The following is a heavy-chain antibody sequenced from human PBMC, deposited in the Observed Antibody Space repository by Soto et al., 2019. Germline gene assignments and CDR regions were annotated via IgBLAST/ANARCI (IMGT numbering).Heavy chain of an antibody. CDR3: ARALTYDSSGYIPFDP. CDR2: IYYSGST. J-gene: IGHJ5*02. Sequence: SETLSLTCAVNTGSFTGHFWGWIRQHPGKGLEWIGYIYYSGSTYYNPSLKSRVTISVDTSKNQFSLKLSSVTAADTAVYYCARALTYDSSGYIPFDPWGQGTLVTVSS. CDR1: TGSFTGHF. V-gene: IGHV4-31*11. D-gene: IGHD3-22*01.